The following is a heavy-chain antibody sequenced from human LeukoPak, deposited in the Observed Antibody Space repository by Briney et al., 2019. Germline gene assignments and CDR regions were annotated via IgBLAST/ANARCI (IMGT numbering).Heavy chain of an antibody. J-gene: IGHJ5*01. CDR3: ARGALDAATPFDS. CDR2: ISSSSYI. Sequence: PGGSLRLSCAASGFTFSSYSMNWVRLAPGKGLEWVSSISSSSYIYYADSLKGRFTISRDNAKKSVYLQMNSLRAEDTAVYYCARGALDAATPFDSWGQGTLVTVSP. D-gene: IGHD2-15*01. CDR1: GFTFSSYS. V-gene: IGHV3-21*01.